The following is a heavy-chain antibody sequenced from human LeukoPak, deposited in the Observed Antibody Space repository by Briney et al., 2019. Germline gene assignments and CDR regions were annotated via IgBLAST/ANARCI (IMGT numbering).Heavy chain of an antibody. D-gene: IGHD5-24*01. CDR1: GFTFSNYA. CDR3: ARDHRRDTLVDGPTFDP. Sequence: GGSLRLSCAASGFTFSNYAMIWVRQAPGKGLQWVSVISAGGVSLFSGSGSATYYADSVEGRFTISRDNSKNTLYLQMNSLRAEDTAVYYCARDHRRDTLVDGPTFDPWGQGTLVTVSS. V-gene: IGHV3-23*01. CDR2: ISAGGVSLFSGSGSAT. J-gene: IGHJ5*02.